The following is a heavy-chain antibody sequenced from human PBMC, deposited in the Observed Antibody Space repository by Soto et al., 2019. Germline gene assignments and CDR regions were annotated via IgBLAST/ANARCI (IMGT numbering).Heavy chain of an antibody. V-gene: IGHV1-24*01. Sequence: GASVKVSCKVSGYTLTELSMHWVRQAPGKGLEWMGGFDPEDGETIYAQKFQGRVTMTEDTSTDTAYMELSSLRSEDTAVYYCATTSRPLEYSSSSDWFDPWGQGTLVTSPQ. CDR3: ATTSRPLEYSSSSDWFDP. D-gene: IGHD6-6*01. CDR1: GYTLTELS. CDR2: FDPEDGET. J-gene: IGHJ5*02.